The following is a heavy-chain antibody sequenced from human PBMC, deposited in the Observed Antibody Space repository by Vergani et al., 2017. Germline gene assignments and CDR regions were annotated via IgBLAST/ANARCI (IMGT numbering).Heavy chain of an antibody. CDR2: ISAYNGNT. V-gene: IGHV1-18*01. Sequence: QVQLVQSGAEVKKPGASVKVSCKASGYTFTSYGISWERQAPGQGLEWMGWISAYNGNTNYAQKLQGRVTMTTDTSTSTAYMELRSLRSDDTAVYYCARVRSHYDILTGYGDWFDPWGQGTLVTVSS. D-gene: IGHD3-9*01. CDR3: ARVRSHYDILTGYGDWFDP. J-gene: IGHJ5*02. CDR1: GYTFTSYG.